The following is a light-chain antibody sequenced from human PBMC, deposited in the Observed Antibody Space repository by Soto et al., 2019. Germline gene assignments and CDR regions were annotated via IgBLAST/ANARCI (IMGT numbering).Light chain of an antibody. CDR3: ETWDRNNRV. V-gene: IGLV4-60*02. CDR2: LEGSGSY. Sequence: QSVLTQSSSPSASLGSSVKLTCTLSSGHSSYIIAWHQQQPGKAPRFLMKLEGSGSYNKGSGVPDRFSGSSSGADRYLTISNLQFEDEADYYCETWDRNNRVFGGGTKLTVL. J-gene: IGLJ3*02. CDR1: SGHSSYI.